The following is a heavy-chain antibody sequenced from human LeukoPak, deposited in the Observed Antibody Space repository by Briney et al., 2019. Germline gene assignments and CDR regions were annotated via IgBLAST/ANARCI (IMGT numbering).Heavy chain of an antibody. CDR1: GFTFGDYA. CDR3: TSVPARYCSSTSCYAPYDYYGMDV. CDR2: IRSKAYGGTT. Sequence: GGSLRLSCTASGFTFGDYAMRWVRQAPGKGLEWVGFIRSKAYGGTTEYAASVKGTFTISRDDSKSIAYLQMNSLKTEDTAVYYCTSVPARYCSSTSCYAPYDYYGMDVWGKGTTVTVSS. D-gene: IGHD2-2*01. J-gene: IGHJ6*04. V-gene: IGHV3-49*04.